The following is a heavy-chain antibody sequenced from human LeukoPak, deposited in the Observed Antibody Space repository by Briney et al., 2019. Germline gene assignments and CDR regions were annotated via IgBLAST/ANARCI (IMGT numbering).Heavy chain of an antibody. V-gene: IGHV4-34*01. D-gene: IGHD3-10*01. CDR1: GGSFGGYY. CDR2: INHSGST. CDR3: AKGYYYGSGSYYTPYNWFDP. Sequence: PSETLSLTCAVYGGSFGGYYWSWIRQPPGKGLEWIGEINHSGSTNYNPSLKSRVTISVDTSKNQFSLKLSSVTAADTAVYYCAKGYYYGSGSYYTPYNWFDPWGQGTLVTVSS. J-gene: IGHJ5*02.